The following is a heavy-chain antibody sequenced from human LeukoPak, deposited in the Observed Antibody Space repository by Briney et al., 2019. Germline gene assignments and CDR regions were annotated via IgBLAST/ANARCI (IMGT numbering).Heavy chain of an antibody. J-gene: IGHJ4*02. Sequence: SETLSLTCPVSGGSISSDYWSWIRQPPGQGLEWIGHIYYTGSTTYNPSLKSRVAISIDTSRNRFSLKVSSVTAADTAMYYCAQSRGGYKFDNWGQGTLVTVSS. D-gene: IGHD5-24*01. CDR2: IYYTGST. V-gene: IGHV4-59*01. CDR3: AQSRGGYKFDN. CDR1: GGSISSDY.